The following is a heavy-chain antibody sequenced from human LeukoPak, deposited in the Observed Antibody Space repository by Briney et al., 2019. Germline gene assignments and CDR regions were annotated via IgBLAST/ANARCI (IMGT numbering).Heavy chain of an antibody. V-gene: IGHV3-21*01. Sequence: PGGSLRLSCAASGFTFSNAWMNWVRQAPGKGLEWVSSISSSSSYIYYADSVKGRFTISRDNAKNSLYLQMNSLRAEDTAVYYCARDYFPGMDVWGQGTTVTVSS. CDR3: ARDYFPGMDV. J-gene: IGHJ6*02. CDR2: ISSSSSYI. CDR1: GFTFSNAW. D-gene: IGHD2-21*01.